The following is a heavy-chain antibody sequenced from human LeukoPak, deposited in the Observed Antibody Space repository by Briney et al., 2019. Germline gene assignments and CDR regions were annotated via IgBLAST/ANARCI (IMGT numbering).Heavy chain of an antibody. J-gene: IGHJ3*02. V-gene: IGHV4-59*08. CDR3: AGGSITIFGVVTPHDAFDI. CDR1: GVSISSYY. CDR2: IYYSGSN. D-gene: IGHD3-3*01. Sequence: SETLSLTCTVSGVSISSYYWSWIRQPPGKGLEWIGYIYYSGSNYYNPSLKSRVTISVDTSKNQFSLKLSSVTAADTAVYYCAGGSITIFGVVTPHDAFDIWGQXTMVTVSS.